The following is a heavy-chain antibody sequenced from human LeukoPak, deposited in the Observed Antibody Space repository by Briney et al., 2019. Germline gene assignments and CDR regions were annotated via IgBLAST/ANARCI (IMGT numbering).Heavy chain of an antibody. J-gene: IGHJ5*01. CDR2: ISGSGHDI. D-gene: IGHD6-6*01. CDR3: TRDPRHFDS. CDR1: GFTFDDYA. Sequence: PGRSLRLSCAASGFTFDDYAMHWVRQAPGKGVEWVAYISGSGHDINYSDSVKGRFTISRDNAKNSLYLQMSSLRVEDTAVYYCTRDPRHFDSCGQGTLVTVSS. V-gene: IGHV3-11*04.